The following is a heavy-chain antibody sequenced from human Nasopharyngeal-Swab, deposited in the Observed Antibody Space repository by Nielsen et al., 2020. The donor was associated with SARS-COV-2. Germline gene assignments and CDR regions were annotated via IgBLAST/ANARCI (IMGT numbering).Heavy chain of an antibody. D-gene: IGHD6-13*01. V-gene: IGHV4-39*07. CDR1: GGSISSSSYY. CDR2: IYYSGST. Sequence: SETLSLTCTVAGGSISSSSYYWGWIRQPPGKGLEWIGSIYYSGSTYYNPSLKSRVTMTVDTSKNQFSLKLSSVTAADTAVYYCAGSSWYGDYYYYHGMDVWGQGTTVTVSS. J-gene: IGHJ6*02. CDR3: AGSSWYGDYYYYHGMDV.